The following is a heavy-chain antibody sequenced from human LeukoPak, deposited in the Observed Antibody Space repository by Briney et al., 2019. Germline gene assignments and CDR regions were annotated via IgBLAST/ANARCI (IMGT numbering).Heavy chain of an antibody. Sequence: GGSLRLSCAASGFTFSSYSMNWVRQAPGKGLEWVSYISSSSSTIYYADSVKGRFTISRDNAKNSLYLQMNSLRAEDTAVYYCARGLGYSSSSFIDYWGQGTLVTVSS. CDR2: ISSSSSTI. CDR1: GFTFSSYS. J-gene: IGHJ4*02. V-gene: IGHV3-48*01. D-gene: IGHD6-6*01. CDR3: ARGLGYSSSSFIDY.